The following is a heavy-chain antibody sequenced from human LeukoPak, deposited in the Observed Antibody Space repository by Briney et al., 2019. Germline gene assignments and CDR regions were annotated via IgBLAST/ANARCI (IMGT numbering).Heavy chain of an antibody. CDR2: IKEDGSEK. Sequence: GGSLRLSCAASGFTVSSNYMSWVRQAPGKGLEWMANIKEDGSEKYYVDSVKGRFTISRDNAKNSLSLQMNSLRAEDTAVYYCARRYFDHWGQGTLVTVSS. D-gene: IGHD2-15*01. CDR3: ARRYFDH. CDR1: GFTVSSNY. V-gene: IGHV3-7*01. J-gene: IGHJ4*02.